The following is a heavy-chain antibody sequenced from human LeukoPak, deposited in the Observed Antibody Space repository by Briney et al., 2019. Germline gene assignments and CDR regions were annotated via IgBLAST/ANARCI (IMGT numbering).Heavy chain of an antibody. CDR1: GFTFRTYA. CDR3: AKGRLTVLYYFDY. Sequence: GGSLRLSCTASGFTFRTYAMSWVRQAPGKGLEWVSAITDSGGNTYYAAPVKGRFTISRDNSKNTLYLQMNSLRAEDTAVYYCAKGRLTVLYYFDYWGQGTLVTVSS. V-gene: IGHV3-23*01. J-gene: IGHJ4*02. D-gene: IGHD4-17*01. CDR2: ITDSGGNT.